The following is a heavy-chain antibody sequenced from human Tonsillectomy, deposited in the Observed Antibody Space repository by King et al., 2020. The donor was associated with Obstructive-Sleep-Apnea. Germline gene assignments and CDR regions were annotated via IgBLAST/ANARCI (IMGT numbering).Heavy chain of an antibody. CDR1: GFSFSSYS. CDR2: ICSSSMYI. V-gene: IGHV3-21*06. D-gene: IGHD3-10*01. CDR3: ARGALWFGEFAFDH. J-gene: IGHJ4*02. Sequence: VQLVESGGGLVKPGGSLRLSCAASGFSFSSYSMNWVRQVPGKGPEWVSFICSSSMYIYYADSVKGRFTISRENAKNSLSLQMNSLRAGDTAVYYCARGALWFGEFAFDHWGQGTLGTVSP.